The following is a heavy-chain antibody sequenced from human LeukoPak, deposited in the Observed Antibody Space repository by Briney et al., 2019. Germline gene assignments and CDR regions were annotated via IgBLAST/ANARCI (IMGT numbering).Heavy chain of an antibody. D-gene: IGHD1-26*01. CDR3: ARDLISGHYAFDY. CDR2: ISGGTSTT. CDR1: GFTFSTFG. V-gene: IGHV3-48*02. J-gene: IGHJ4*02. Sequence: GGSLRLSCATSGFTFSTFGMNWVRQAPGKGLEWGSYISGGTSTTYYTDSVKGRFTISRDNAKNSLYLQMDGLRDEDTAVYFCARDLISGHYAFDYWGRGTLVTV.